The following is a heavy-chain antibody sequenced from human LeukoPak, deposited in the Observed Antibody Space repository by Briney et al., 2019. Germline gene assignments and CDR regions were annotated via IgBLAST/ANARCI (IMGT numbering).Heavy chain of an antibody. J-gene: IGHJ4*02. CDR3: ARDRSLGFTNSPHFYYFDY. CDR1: GYTFTGYY. D-gene: IGHD2-2*01. Sequence: ASVKVSCKASGYTFTGYYIRWVRQAPGQGLEWMAWINPNSGGTIYAQKFQDRVTVTRDTSINTAYMELSRLTSDDTALYSCARDRSLGFTNSPHFYYFDYWGQGTLVTVSS. V-gene: IGHV1-2*02. CDR2: INPNSGGT.